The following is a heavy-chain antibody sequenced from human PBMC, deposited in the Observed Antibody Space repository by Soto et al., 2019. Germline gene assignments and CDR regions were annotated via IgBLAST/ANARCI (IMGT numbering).Heavy chain of an antibody. V-gene: IGHV4-59*01. D-gene: IGHD5-18*01. CDR1: GGSISSYY. J-gene: IGHJ4*02. CDR2: IYYSGST. Sequence: QVQLQESGPGLVKPSETLSLTCTVSGGSISSYYWSWIRQPPGKGLEWIGYIYYSGSTNYNPSLKNRVTISVDTSKNQYSLKLSSVTAADTAVYYCARDKGYSYGDFDYWGQGTLVTVSS. CDR3: ARDKGYSYGDFDY.